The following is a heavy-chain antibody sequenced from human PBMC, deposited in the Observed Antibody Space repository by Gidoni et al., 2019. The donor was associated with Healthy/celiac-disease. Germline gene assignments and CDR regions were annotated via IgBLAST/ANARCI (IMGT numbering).Heavy chain of an antibody. CDR2: ISGSGGST. D-gene: IGHD2-2*01. CDR3: AKRGRYCSSTSCYPPPLGYYYYGMDV. CDR1: GFTFSSYA. J-gene: IGHJ6*02. Sequence: EVQLLESGGGLVQPGGSLRLSCAASGFTFSSYAISWVRQAPGQGLEWVSAISGSGGSTYYADSVKGRFTISRDNSKNTLYLQMNSLRAEDTAVYYCAKRGRYCSSTSCYPPPLGYYYYGMDVWGQGTTVTVSS. V-gene: IGHV3-23*01.